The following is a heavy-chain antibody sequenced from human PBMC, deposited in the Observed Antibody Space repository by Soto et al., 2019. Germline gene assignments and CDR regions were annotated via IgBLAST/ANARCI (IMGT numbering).Heavy chain of an antibody. CDR2: IFWNDDK. Sequence: QITLKESGPTLVKPTQTLPLTCTFSGFSLSTSGVGVGWIRQPPGKALEWLALIFWNDDKRYSPSLKSRLAITKDTSKDQVVLTMTNMDPVDTASYYCAHIQLAVAAVSYYFGYWGQGALVPFSS. CDR3: AHIQLAVAAVSYYFGY. J-gene: IGHJ4*02. V-gene: IGHV2-5*01. CDR1: GFSLSTSGVG. D-gene: IGHD6-19*01.